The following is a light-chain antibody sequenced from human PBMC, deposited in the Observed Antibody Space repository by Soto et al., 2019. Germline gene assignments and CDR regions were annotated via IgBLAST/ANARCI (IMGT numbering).Light chain of an antibody. CDR2: DDD. Sequence: SYELTQPPSVSVAPGGTASITFQQNDIGTKLVQWYQQKPGQAPVLVMSDDDDRPSGIPERFSGYNSVNTATLTISRVEAGDEADYYCQVWDSSSDIYVFGTGTKLTVL. J-gene: IGLJ1*01. CDR3: QVWDSSSDIYV. CDR1: DIGTKL. V-gene: IGLV3-21*04.